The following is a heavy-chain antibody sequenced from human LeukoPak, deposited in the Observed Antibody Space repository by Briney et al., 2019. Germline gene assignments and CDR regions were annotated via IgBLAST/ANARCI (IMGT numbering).Heavy chain of an antibody. J-gene: IGHJ4*02. CDR1: GFTFSSYG. D-gene: IGHD2-15*01. V-gene: IGHV3-23*01. CDR2: ISGSGAIT. Sequence: GGSLRLSCAASGFTFSSYGMTWVRQAPGKGLEWVSTISGSGAITYDADSVKGRFTISRDNSKNTLFLQMSSLRAEDTALYYCAKEGVVAAFFDHWGQGTLVTVSS. CDR3: AKEGVVAAFFDH.